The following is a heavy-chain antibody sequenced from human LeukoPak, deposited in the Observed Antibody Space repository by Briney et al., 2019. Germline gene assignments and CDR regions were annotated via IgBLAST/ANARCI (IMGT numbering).Heavy chain of an antibody. J-gene: IGHJ4*02. D-gene: IGHD3-9*01. CDR3: ARGRAYFD. CDR1: GYSISSGYY. V-gene: IGHV4-38-2*02. Sequence: SETLSLTCTVSGYSISSGYYWGWIRQPPGKGLEWIGSIYHSGSTYYNPSLKSRVTVSLDTSKNQFSLKLSSVTAADPAVYYCARGRAYFDWGQGTLVTVSS. CDR2: IYHSGST.